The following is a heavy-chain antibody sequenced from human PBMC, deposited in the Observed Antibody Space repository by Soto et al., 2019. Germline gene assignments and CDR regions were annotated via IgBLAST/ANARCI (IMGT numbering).Heavy chain of an antibody. CDR3: ARGPGYSYGYNRDGMDV. J-gene: IGHJ6*02. CDR1: GGTFSSYA. Sequence: QVQLVQSGAEVKKPGSSVKVSCKASGGTFSSYAISWVRQAPGQGLEWMGGIIPIFGTANYAQKFQGRVTITADESTSTAYMELSSLRSEDTAVYYCARGPGYSYGYNRDGMDVWGQGTTVTVSS. D-gene: IGHD5-18*01. CDR2: IIPIFGTA. V-gene: IGHV1-69*01.